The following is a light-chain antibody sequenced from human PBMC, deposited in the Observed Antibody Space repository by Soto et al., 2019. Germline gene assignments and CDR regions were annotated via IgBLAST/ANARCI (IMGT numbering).Light chain of an antibody. V-gene: IGKV3D-15*01. J-gene: IGKJ5*01. CDR3: QHRIIWPVS. CDR1: QSVSNK. CDR2: GAS. Sequence: EIVMTQSPATLSVSPGERATLSCRASQSVSNKLAWYQQKPGQAPRLLIYGASNRATGIPDRFSGSGSGTDFTLTISRLEPEDFAVYYCQHRIIWPVSFGQGTRLEIK.